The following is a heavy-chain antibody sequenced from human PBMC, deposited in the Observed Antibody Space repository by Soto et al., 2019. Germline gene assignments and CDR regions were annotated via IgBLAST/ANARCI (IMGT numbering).Heavy chain of an antibody. CDR2: MNPNSGNT. CDR1: GYTFTSYD. V-gene: IGHV1-8*01. CDR3: AREGDLRTFDY. J-gene: IGHJ4*02. D-gene: IGHD2-21*02. Sequence: ASMKVSCKASGYTFTSYDINWVRQATGQGLEWMGWMNPNSGNTGYAQKFQGRVTMTRNTSISTAYMELSSLRSEDTAVYYWAREGDLRTFDYWGQGTLVTVSS.